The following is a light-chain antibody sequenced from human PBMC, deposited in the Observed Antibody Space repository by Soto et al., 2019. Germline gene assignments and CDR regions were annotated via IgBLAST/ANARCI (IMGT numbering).Light chain of an antibody. CDR2: KAS. V-gene: IGKV1-5*03. CDR1: QSISSW. J-gene: IGKJ1*01. CDR3: QQYNSYSRT. Sequence: EIHMTHAPWNRPLSLVHRVFIICXASQSISSWLAWYQQKPGKAPKLLIYKASSLESGVPSRFSGSGSGTEFTLTISSLQPDDFATYYCQQYNSYSRTFGQGTKVDI.